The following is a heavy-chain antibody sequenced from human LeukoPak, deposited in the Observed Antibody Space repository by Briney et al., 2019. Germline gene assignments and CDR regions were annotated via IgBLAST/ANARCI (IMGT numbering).Heavy chain of an antibody. CDR1: GFTFSSYG. D-gene: IGHD3-22*01. CDR3: ARRATGDMIVVVITPLDAFDI. Sequence: GGSLRLSCAASGFTFSSYGIHWVRQAPGKGLEWVAFIQYDGSNKYYADSVKGRLIISRDNSKNTVYLQMNNLRSEDTAVYYCARRATGDMIVVVITPLDAFDIWGQGTMVTVSS. J-gene: IGHJ3*02. CDR2: IQYDGSNK. V-gene: IGHV3-30*02.